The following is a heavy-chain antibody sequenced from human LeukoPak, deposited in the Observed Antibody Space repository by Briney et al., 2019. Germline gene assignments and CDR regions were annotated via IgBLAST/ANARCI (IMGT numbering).Heavy chain of an antibody. CDR1: GYTFSDFG. CDR3: ARAGAAVTMFFDF. CDR2: IGAYNDNT. D-gene: IGHD4-17*01. Sequence: WASVKVSCKASGYTFSDFGITWVRQAPGHGVEWMGWIGAYNDNTNYPQKFQGRVTLTTDTSTSTAYMELRSLTSDDTALYYCARAGAAVTMFFDFWGQGTLVTVSS. J-gene: IGHJ4*02. V-gene: IGHV1-18*01.